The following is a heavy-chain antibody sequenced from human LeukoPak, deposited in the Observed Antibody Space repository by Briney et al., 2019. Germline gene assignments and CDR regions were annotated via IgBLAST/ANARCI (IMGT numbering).Heavy chain of an antibody. D-gene: IGHD3-9*01. CDR3: ARDLAEGGDILTGYSGWFDP. CDR2: IIPIFGTA. CDR1: GGTFSSYA. J-gene: IGHJ5*02. V-gene: IGHV1-69*01. Sequence: SVKVSCKASGGTFSSYAISWVRQAPGQGLEWMGGIIPIFGTANYAQKFQGRVTITADESTSTAYMELSSLRSEDTAVYYCARDLAEGGDILTGYSGWFDPWGQGTLATVSS.